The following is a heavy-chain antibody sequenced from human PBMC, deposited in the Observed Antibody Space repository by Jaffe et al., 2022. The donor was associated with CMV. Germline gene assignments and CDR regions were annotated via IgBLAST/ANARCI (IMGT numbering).Heavy chain of an antibody. J-gene: IGHJ4*02. CDR1: GFSFSHYW. Sequence: AQLVESGGGLVQPGGSLRLSCAASGFSFSHYWMNWVRHTPGKGLEWVANINLPGTGSAHVDSVKGRFTISRDNARNSLYLQMNNLRVDDTAVYYCAAWAVGGDTNFWGRGTLVTVSS. CDR2: INLPGTGS. CDR3: AAWAVGGDTNF. D-gene: IGHD2-8*01. V-gene: IGHV3-7*01.